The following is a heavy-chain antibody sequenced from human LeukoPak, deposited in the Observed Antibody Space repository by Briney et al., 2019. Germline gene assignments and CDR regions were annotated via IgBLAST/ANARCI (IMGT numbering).Heavy chain of an antibody. Sequence: PGGSLRLSCAASGCTVSSNYMSWVRQAPGKGLEWVSVIYSGGSTYYADSVKGRFTISRDNSKNTLYLQMNSLRAEDTAVYYCARARFGELLLYWGQGTLVTVSS. D-gene: IGHD3-10*01. CDR3: ARARFGELLLY. J-gene: IGHJ4*02. CDR2: IYSGGST. V-gene: IGHV3-53*01. CDR1: GCTVSSNY.